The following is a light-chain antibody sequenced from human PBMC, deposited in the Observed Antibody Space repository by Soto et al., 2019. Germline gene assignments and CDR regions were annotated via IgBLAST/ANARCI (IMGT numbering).Light chain of an antibody. Sequence: QSVLTQPRSASGSPVRSVTISCTGTSSDVGGFNSVSWYQQHPGKAPKLMIYDVNKRPSGVPDRFSGSKSGSTASLTISGLQAEDEADYYCCSYAGSYSYAFATGTKVTVL. V-gene: IGLV2-11*01. CDR3: CSYAGSYSYA. CDR1: SSDVGGFNS. CDR2: DVN. J-gene: IGLJ1*01.